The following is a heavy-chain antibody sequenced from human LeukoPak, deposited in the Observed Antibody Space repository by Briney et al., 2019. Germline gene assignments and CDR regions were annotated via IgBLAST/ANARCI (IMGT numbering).Heavy chain of an antibody. D-gene: IGHD5-12*01. CDR2: ISYDGSNK. J-gene: IGHJ4*02. CDR1: GFTFSSYG. CDR3: AKDGSGYDGALDY. V-gene: IGHV3-30*18. Sequence: GGSLRLSSAASGFTFSSYGMHWVRQAPGKGLEWVAVISYDGSNKYYADSVKGRFTISRDNSKNTLYLQMNSLRAEHTAVYYCAKDGSGYDGALDYWGQGTLVTVSS.